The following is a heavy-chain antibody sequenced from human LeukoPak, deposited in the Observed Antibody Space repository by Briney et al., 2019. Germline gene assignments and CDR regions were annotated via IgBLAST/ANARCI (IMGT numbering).Heavy chain of an antibody. J-gene: IGHJ4*02. D-gene: IGHD5-24*01. CDR2: IYYSGST. CDR1: GGSISSSSYY. V-gene: IGHV4-39*01. Sequence: PSETLSLTCTVSGGSISSSSYYWGWIRQPPGKGLEWIGSIYYSGSTYYNPSLKSRVTISVDTSKNQFSLKLSSVTAADTAVYYCARTSLDGYNSFDYWGQGTLVTVSS. CDR3: ARTSLDGYNSFDY.